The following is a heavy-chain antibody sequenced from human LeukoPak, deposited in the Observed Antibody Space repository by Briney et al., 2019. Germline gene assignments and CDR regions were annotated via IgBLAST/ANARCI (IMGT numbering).Heavy chain of an antibody. CDR1: GFTFNTYT. V-gene: IGHV3-74*01. CDR2: VHSDGSIT. D-gene: IGHD2-2*01. Sequence: GGSLRLSCAASGFTFNTYTIGWVRQAPGKGLVWVSRVHSDGSITNYADSVKGRFSISRDSAKNTLYLQMSSLRSEDTAVYYCAREQEDCTGTTCYRAFDVWGQGTMVTVS. J-gene: IGHJ3*01. CDR3: AREQEDCTGTTCYRAFDV.